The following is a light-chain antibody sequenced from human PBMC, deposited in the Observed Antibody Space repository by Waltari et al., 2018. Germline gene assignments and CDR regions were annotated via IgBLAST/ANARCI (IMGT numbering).Light chain of an antibody. Sequence: SYELTQPLSVSVALGQTARLTCGGNNIGSKNVHWYQQKPGQAPVLVIYRDVNRPSGIPERFSASNSGNTATLTISRAQAGDEADYYCQVWDSSTGVFGGGTKLTVL. V-gene: IGLV3-9*01. J-gene: IGLJ2*01. CDR1: NIGSKN. CDR3: QVWDSSTGV. CDR2: RDV.